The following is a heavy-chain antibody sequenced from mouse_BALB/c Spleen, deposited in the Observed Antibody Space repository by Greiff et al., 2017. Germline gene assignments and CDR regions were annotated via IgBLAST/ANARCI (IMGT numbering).Heavy chain of an antibody. CDR3: ARVDYGIPFAY. Sequence: VQLVESGAELVRPGSSVKISCKASGYAFSSYWMNWVKQRPGQGFEWIGQIYPGDGDTNYNGKFKGKATLTADKSSSTAYMQLSSLTSEDSAVYFCARVDYGIPFAYWGQGTLVTVSA. V-gene: IGHV1-80*01. D-gene: IGHD1-1*01. J-gene: IGHJ3*01. CDR1: GYAFSSYW. CDR2: IYPGDGDT.